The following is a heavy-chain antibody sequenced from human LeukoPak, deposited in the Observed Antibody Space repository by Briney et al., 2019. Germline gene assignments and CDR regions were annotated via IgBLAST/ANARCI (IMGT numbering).Heavy chain of an antibody. Sequence: PGGSLRLSCAASGFTFTTYAMSWVRQAPGKGLEWVSGLSDSGGSTYYADSVKGRFTISRDNSKNTLYLQMNSLRVEDTAVYYCAKLSGTAHENPVDCWGQGTLVTVSS. J-gene: IGHJ4*02. V-gene: IGHV3-23*01. CDR2: LSDSGGST. D-gene: IGHD1-26*01. CDR1: GFTFTTYA. CDR3: AKLSGTAHENPVDC.